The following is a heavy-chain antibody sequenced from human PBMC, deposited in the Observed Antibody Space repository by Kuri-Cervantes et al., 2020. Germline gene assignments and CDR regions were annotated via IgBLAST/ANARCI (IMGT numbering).Heavy chain of an antibody. D-gene: IGHD3-10*01. CDR3: ARDQSPDLWFGDLLTRFDY. J-gene: IGHJ4*02. Sequence: ASVKVSCKASGYTFTGYYMHWVRQAPGQGLEWMGWINPNSGGTNYAQKFQGWVTMTRDTSISTAYMELSRLRSDDTAVYYCARDQSPDLWFGDLLTRFDYWGQGTLVTVSS. CDR2: INPNSGGT. CDR1: GYTFTGYY. V-gene: IGHV1-2*04.